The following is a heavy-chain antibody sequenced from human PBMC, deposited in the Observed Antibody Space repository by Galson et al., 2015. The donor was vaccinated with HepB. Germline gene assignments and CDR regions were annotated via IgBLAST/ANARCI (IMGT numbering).Heavy chain of an antibody. D-gene: IGHD5-12*01. CDR3: ARARSWLRGDFDH. J-gene: IGHJ4*02. V-gene: IGHV1-46*04. CDR1: GYTFTSQY. CDR2: INPSVGNT. Sequence: SVKVSCKASGYTFTSQYMHWVRQAPGQGLEWMGIINPSVGNTRFAQKLQGRVTLTRDTSTSTLYMDLSSLRYEDTAVYYCARARSWLRGDFDHWGQGTQVTVSS.